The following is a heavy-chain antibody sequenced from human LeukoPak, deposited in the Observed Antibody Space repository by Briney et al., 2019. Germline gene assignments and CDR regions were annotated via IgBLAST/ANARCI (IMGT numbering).Heavy chain of an antibody. CDR2: IYPGGSET. CDR3: ARASRDGYNRNFDH. J-gene: IGHJ4*02. D-gene: IGHD5-24*01. CDR1: GYSFSNYW. V-gene: IGHV5-51*01. Sequence: GESLKISCKGLGYSFSNYWSAWVRQMPGKGLEWMGIIYPGGSETRYDPSFQGQVTISADVSTSTAYLQWSSLRASDTAMYYCARASRDGYNRNFDHWGQGTLVTVSS.